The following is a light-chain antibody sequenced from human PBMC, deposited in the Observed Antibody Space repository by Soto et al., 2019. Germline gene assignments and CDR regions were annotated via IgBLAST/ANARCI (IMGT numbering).Light chain of an antibody. Sequence: QSVLTQPASVSGSPGQSITISCTGTSSDVGSYNLVSWYQQHPGKAPKLMIYEVSKRPSGVSNRFSGSKSGNTASLTISGLQPEDEADYYCCSYAGSSTSRVFGGGTKVTVL. V-gene: IGLV2-23*02. CDR3: CSYAGSSTSRV. J-gene: IGLJ3*02. CDR1: SSDVGSYNL. CDR2: EVS.